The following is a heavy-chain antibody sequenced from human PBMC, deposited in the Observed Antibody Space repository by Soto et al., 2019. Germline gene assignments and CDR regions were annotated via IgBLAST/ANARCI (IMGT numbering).Heavy chain of an antibody. J-gene: IGHJ6*03. CDR1: GYTFTSYG. CDR3: ARGAQGGEVVPAAQDYYYYYYYMDV. V-gene: IGHV1-18*01. Sequence: ASVKVSCKASGYTFTSYGISWVRQAPGQGLEWMGWISAYNGNTNYAQKLQGRVTMTTDTSTSTAYMELRSLRSDDTAVYYCARGAQGGEVVPAAQDYYYYYYYMDVWGKGTTVTVSS. D-gene: IGHD2-2*01. CDR2: ISAYNGNT.